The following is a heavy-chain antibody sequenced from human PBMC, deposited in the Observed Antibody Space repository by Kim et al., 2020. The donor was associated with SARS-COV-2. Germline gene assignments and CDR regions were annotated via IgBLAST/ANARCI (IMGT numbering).Heavy chain of an antibody. D-gene: IGHD6-19*01. CDR2: INSDGTTT. CDR1: GFTFSSHW. V-gene: IGHV3-74*01. Sequence: GGSLRLSCAASGFTFSSHWMHWVRQAPGKGLVWVSRINSDGTTTNYGDSVEGRFTISRDNAKNTLYLQMNSLRAEDTAVYYCVRRQFTSGWYYFDYWGQG. J-gene: IGHJ4*02. CDR3: VRRQFTSGWYYFDY.